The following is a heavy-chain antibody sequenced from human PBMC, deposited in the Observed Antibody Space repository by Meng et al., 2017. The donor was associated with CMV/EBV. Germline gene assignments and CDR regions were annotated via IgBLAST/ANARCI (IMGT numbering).Heavy chain of an antibody. CDR2: IYWNDDK. J-gene: IGHJ4*02. CDR3: AHSLGYYDFWSGYLYYFDY. V-gene: IGHV2-5*01. D-gene: IGHD3-3*01. CDR1: TGGGG. Sequence: TGGGGVGWIRQPQGKALEWLALIYWNDDKRYSPTLKSRLTITKDTSKNQVVLTMTNMDPVDTATYYCAHSLGYYDFWSGYLYYFDYWGQGTLVTVSS.